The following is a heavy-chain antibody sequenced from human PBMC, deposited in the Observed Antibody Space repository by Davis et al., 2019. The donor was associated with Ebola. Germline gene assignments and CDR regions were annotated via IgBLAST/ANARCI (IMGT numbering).Heavy chain of an antibody. CDR1: RFTFSSYS. J-gene: IGHJ6*02. D-gene: IGHD3-3*01. V-gene: IGHV3-21*01. CDR3: ARVQQRITIFGVVSDYGMDV. CDR2: ISSSSSYI. Sequence: PGGSLRLSCAASRFTFSSYSMNWVRQAPGKGLEWVSSISSSSSYIYYADSVKGRFTISRDNAKNSLYLQMNSLRAEDTAVYYCARVQQRITIFGVVSDYGMDVWGQGTTVTVSS.